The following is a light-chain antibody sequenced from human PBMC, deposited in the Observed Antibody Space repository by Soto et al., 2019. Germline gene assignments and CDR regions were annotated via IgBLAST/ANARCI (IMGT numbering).Light chain of an antibody. V-gene: IGKV3D-20*02. J-gene: IGKJ3*01. CDR3: QQRSNWPPFT. CDR1: QSVSSSY. CDR2: GAS. Sequence: EIVWTQSPGTASLSPGERATLSCRAIQSVSSSYLAWYQQKPGQAPRLLIYGASSRATGIPARFSGSGSGTDFTLTISSLEPEDFAVYYCQQRSNWPPFTFGPGTKVDIK.